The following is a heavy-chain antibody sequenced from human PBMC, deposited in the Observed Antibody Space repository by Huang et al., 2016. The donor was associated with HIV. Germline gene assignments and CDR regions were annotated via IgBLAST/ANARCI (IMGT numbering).Heavy chain of an antibody. CDR3: ARARGYYDSSVSYYFDY. D-gene: IGHD3-22*01. Sequence: QVQLVQSGAEVKKPGSSVKVSCKASGGTFSSYAISWVRQAPGQGLEWMGGSIPSLGTANYAQKFQGRVTITADESTSTAYMELISLRSEDTAVYYCARARGYYDSSVSYYFDYWGHGTLVTVSS. J-gene: IGHJ4*01. CDR2: SIPSLGTA. CDR1: GGTFSSYA. V-gene: IGHV1-69*13.